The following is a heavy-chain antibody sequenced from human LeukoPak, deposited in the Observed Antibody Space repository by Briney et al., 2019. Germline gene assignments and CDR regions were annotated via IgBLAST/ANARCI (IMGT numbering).Heavy chain of an antibody. V-gene: IGHV3-13*01. J-gene: IGHJ4*02. CDR1: GFTFSSYD. CDR3: VRQKKSHGNFDY. D-gene: IGHD1-26*01. CDR2: VGIAADT. Sequence: PGGSLRLSCAASGFTFSSYDMHWVRQATGKGLEWVSAVGIAADTFYPGSVKGRFTISRENAKNSLNLQMNSLRVEDTAVYYCVRQKKSHGNFDYWGQGTLVTVSS.